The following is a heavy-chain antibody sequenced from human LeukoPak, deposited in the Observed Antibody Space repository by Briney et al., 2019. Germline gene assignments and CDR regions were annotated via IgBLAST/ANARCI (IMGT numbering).Heavy chain of an antibody. Sequence: PGRSLRLSCAASGFTFSSYGMHWVRQAPGKGLEWVAVISYDGSNKYYADSVKGRFTISRDNAKNSLYLQMNSLRAEDTAVYYCARDEGQQLAYGMDVWGQGTTVTVSS. CDR1: GFTFSSYG. J-gene: IGHJ6*02. V-gene: IGHV3-30*03. CDR2: ISYDGSNK. D-gene: IGHD6-13*01. CDR3: ARDEGQQLAYGMDV.